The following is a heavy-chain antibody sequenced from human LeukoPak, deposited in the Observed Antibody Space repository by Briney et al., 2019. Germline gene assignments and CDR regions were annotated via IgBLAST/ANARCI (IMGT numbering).Heavy chain of an antibody. J-gene: IGHJ4*02. CDR2: IRTKAYGGTT. V-gene: IGHV3-49*04. CDR3: TRVLVRTTDYYFDY. CDR1: GFTFGDYT. D-gene: IGHD4-11*01. Sequence: GGSLRPSCTGSGFTFGDYTMSWVRQAPGKGLEWVGFIRTKAYGGTTQYAASVKSKFTISRDDSKSIAYLQMNSLKTEDTAVYFCTRVLVRTTDYYFDYWGQGTLVTVSS.